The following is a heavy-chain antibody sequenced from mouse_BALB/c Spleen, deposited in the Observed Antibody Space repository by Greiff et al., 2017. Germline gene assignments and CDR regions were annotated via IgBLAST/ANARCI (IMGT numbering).Heavy chain of an antibody. CDR3: ARSGGYDGGGSWFAY. D-gene: IGHD2-2*01. J-gene: IGHJ3*01. V-gene: IGHV1-7*01. CDR1: GYTFTSYW. CDR2: INPSTGYT. Sequence: VQLQQPGAELAKPGASVKMSCKASGYTFTSYWMHWVKQRPGQGLEWIGYINPSTGYTEYNQKFKDKATLTADKSSSTAYMQLSSLTSEDSAVYYYARSGGYDGGGSWFAYWGQGTLVTVSA.